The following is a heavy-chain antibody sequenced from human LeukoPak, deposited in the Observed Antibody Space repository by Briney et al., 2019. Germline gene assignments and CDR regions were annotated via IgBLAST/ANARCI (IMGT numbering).Heavy chain of an antibody. CDR3: ARVVVPAAYNWFDP. J-gene: IGHJ5*02. CDR1: GGSISSGSYY. CDR2: IYTSGST. D-gene: IGHD2-2*01. Sequence: SQTLSLTCPVSGGSISSGSYYWSWIRQPAGKGQEWIGRIYTSGSTNYNPSLKSRVTISVDTSKNQFSLKLSSVTAADTAVYYCARVVVPAAYNWFDPWGQGTLVTVSS. V-gene: IGHV4-61*02.